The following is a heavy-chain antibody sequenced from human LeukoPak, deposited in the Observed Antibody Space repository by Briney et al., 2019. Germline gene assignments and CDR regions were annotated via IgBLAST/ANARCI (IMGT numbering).Heavy chain of an antibody. J-gene: IGHJ3*02. Sequence: ASVKVSCKASGGTFSSYAISWVRQAPGQELEWMGGIIPIFGTANYAQKFQGRVTITTDESTSTAYMELSSLRSEDTAVYYCARDHGITIFGVVGNAFDIWGQGTMVTVSS. D-gene: IGHD3-3*01. CDR2: IIPIFGTA. CDR1: GGTFSSYA. CDR3: ARDHGITIFGVVGNAFDI. V-gene: IGHV1-69*05.